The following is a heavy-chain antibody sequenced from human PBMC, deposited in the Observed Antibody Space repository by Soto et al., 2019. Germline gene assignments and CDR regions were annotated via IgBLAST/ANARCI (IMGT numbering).Heavy chain of an antibody. CDR3: AKDPTHYSSSWYGHYGMDV. J-gene: IGHJ6*02. CDR2: ISYDGSNK. V-gene: IGHV3-30*18. Sequence: GGSLRLCCAASGFTVSSYGMHWVRQAPGKGLEWVAVISYDGSNKYYADSVKGRFTISRDNSKNTLYLQMNSLRAEDTAVYYCAKDPTHYSSSWYGHYGMDVWGQGTTVTVSS. CDR1: GFTVSSYG. D-gene: IGHD6-13*01.